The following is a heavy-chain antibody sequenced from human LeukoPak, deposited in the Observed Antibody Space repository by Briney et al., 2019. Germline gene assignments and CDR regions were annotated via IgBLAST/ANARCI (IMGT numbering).Heavy chain of an antibody. D-gene: IGHD3-10*01. CDR2: IKQDGSEK. CDR1: GFTFSSYW. CDR3: AKAESGVYYYYYMDV. V-gene: IGHV3-7*03. J-gene: IGHJ6*03. Sequence: PGGSLRLSCAASGFTFSSYWMSWVRQAPGKGLEWVANIKQDGSEKYYVDSVKGRFTISRDNAKNTLYLQMNSLRAEDTAVYYCAKAESGVYYYYYMDVWGKGTTVTVSS.